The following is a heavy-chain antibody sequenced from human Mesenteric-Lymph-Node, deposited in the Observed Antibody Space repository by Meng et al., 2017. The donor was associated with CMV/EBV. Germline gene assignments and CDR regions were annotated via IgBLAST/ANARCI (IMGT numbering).Heavy chain of an antibody. Sequence: GSLRLSCTVSDDSIGRSAFYWVWIRQPPGRGLEWIGSIYYSGTTYYKPSLKSRVTISRDTSKKQFSLKLSSVTAADTAVYYCAKGVSPGYYYYYGMDVWGQGTTVTVSS. CDR3: AKGVSPGYYYYYGMDV. J-gene: IGHJ6*02. CDR1: DDSIGRSAFY. D-gene: IGHD2-15*01. V-gene: IGHV4-39*07. CDR2: IYYSGTT.